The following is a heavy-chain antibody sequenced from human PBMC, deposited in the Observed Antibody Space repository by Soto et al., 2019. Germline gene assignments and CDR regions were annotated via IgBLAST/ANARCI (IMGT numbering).Heavy chain of an antibody. J-gene: IGHJ4*02. CDR1: GFSFSRYW. V-gene: IGHV3-7*01. Sequence: GGSLRLSCVASGFSFSRYWMSWVRQAPGKGPEWVANIEQSGSEKYYVDSVKGRFAISRVNARNSLDLQMNSLRAEDTAVYYCARSRSPYYFDYWGQGTQVTVS. CDR2: IEQSGSEK. CDR3: ARSRSPYYFDY.